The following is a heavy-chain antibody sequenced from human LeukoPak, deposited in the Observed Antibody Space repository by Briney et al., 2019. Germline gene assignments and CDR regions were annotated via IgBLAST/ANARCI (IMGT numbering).Heavy chain of an antibody. V-gene: IGHV1-18*01. D-gene: IGHD6-19*01. CDR2: ISAYNGNT. J-gene: IGHJ4*02. CDR3: AREIYTSGWEYYFDY. CDR1: GYSFTSYG. Sequence: VASVKVSCKASGYSFTSYGISWVRQAPGQGLEWMGWISAYNGNTNYAQKLQGRVTMTTETSTSTAYMELRSLRSDDTAVYYCAREIYTSGWEYYFDYWGQGTLVTVSS.